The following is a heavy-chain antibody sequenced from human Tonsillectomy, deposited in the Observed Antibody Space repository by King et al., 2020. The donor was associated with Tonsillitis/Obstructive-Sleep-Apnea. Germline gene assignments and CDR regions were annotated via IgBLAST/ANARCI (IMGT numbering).Heavy chain of an antibody. D-gene: IGHD3-9*01. CDR2: INPSGGST. Sequence: EQLVQSGAEVKKPGASVKVSCQASGYTFTSYYMHWVRQAPGQGLEWMGLINPSGGSTSYAQKFQGRVTMTRDTSTSTVYMELSSLRSEDTAVYYCARDHVLTYYDILTGPYYFDYWGQGTLVTVSS. J-gene: IGHJ4*02. CDR1: GYTFTSYY. V-gene: IGHV1-46*01. CDR3: ARDHVLTYYDILTGPYYFDY.